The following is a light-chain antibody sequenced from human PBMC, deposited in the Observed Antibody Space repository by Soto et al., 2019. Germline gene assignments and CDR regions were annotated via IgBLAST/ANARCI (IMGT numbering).Light chain of an antibody. CDR1: RSKIGDNY. V-gene: IGLV1-47*02. CDR2: GNN. CDR3: AAWDDSLRGYV. J-gene: IGLJ1*01. Sequence: QSVLTQPPSASGTPGQRVTISCSGSRSKIGDNYVYWYQQFPGMAPKLLIYGNNQRPSGVPDRFSGSKSGTSASLAISGLRPEDEADYYCAAWDDSLRGYVFGTGTKVTVL.